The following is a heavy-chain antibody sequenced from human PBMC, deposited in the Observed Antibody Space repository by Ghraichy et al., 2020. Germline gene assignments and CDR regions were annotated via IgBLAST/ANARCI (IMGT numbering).Heavy chain of an antibody. Sequence: SETLSLTCGVYGGSFSGYYWSWIRQPPEKRLEWIGEINQSGSTNYNPSLKSRVTISLDTSKNQLSLKLNSVTAADTAMYYCARERGVTQSDGVFDIWGQGTMVTVSS. J-gene: IGHJ3*02. D-gene: IGHD3-10*01. CDR2: INQSGST. V-gene: IGHV4-34*01. CDR3: ARERGVTQSDGVFDI. CDR1: GGSFSGYY.